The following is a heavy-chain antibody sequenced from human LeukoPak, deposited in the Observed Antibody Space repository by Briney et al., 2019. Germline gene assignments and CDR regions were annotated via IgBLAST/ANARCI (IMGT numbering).Heavy chain of an antibody. V-gene: IGHV3-30*18. CDR3: AKGPYYYDSSGPFDY. CDR2: ISYDGSNK. Sequence: GGSLRLSCAASGFTFSSYGMLWVRQAPGKGLEWVAVISYDGSNKYYADSVKGRFTISRDNSKNTLYLQMNSLRAEDTAVYYCAKGPYYYDSSGPFDYWGQGTLVTVSS. J-gene: IGHJ4*02. D-gene: IGHD3-22*01. CDR1: GFTFSSYG.